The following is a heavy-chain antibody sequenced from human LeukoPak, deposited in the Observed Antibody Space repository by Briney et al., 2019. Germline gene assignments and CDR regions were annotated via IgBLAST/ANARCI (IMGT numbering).Heavy chain of an antibody. Sequence: GGSLRLSCAASGFSVSGYWMTWVRQAPGKGLEWVANIKEDGSEKYYADFVKGRFTISRDNAKNSLDLQMNSLRAGDTAVYYCARRGSTDYWGQGTLVTVSS. CDR1: GFSVSGYW. CDR2: IKEDGSEK. CDR3: ARRGSTDY. D-gene: IGHD2/OR15-2a*01. J-gene: IGHJ4*02. V-gene: IGHV3-7*03.